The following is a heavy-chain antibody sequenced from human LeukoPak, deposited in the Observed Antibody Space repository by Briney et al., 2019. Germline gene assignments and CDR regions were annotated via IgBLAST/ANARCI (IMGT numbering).Heavy chain of an antibody. V-gene: IGHV3-23*01. D-gene: IGHD4-17*01. J-gene: IGHJ4*02. CDR2: ISGSGGYT. CDR1: GFTFSSYA. CDR3: AKGGAMTTVTPT. Sequence: GGSLRLSCAASGFTFSSYAMSWVRQAPGKGLEWVSSISGSGGYTYYADSVKGRFTISRDNSKNTLYLQMNSLRAEDTAVYYCAKGGAMTTVTPTWGQGTLVTVSS.